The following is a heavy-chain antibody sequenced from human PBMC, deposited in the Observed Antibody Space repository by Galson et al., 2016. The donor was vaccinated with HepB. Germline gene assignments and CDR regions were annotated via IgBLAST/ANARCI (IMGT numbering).Heavy chain of an antibody. D-gene: IGHD3-16*01. Sequence: SLRLSCAASEFNFEDFAMHWVRQIPGKGLEWVAGITWNSGSIVYADSVKGRFTISRDNAKNSLYLQMNTLRIEDTALYYCARGVPYGHGGDFFDYWGQGTLVTVSS. J-gene: IGHJ4*02. V-gene: IGHV3-9*01. CDR2: ITWNSGSI. CDR1: EFNFEDFA. CDR3: ARGVPYGHGGDFFDY.